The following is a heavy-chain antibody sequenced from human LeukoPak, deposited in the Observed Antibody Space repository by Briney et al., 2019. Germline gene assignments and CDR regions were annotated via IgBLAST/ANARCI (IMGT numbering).Heavy chain of an antibody. CDR3: AKDTSGVAGTEGDY. J-gene: IGHJ4*02. D-gene: IGHD6-19*01. CDR1: GFTFSSYA. Sequence: PGGSLRLSCAASGFTFSSYAMSWVRQAPGKGLEWVSAISGSGGSTYYADSVKGRFTISRDNPKNTLYLQMNSLRAEDTAVYYCAKDTSGVAGTEGDYWGQGTLVTVSS. V-gene: IGHV3-23*01. CDR2: ISGSGGST.